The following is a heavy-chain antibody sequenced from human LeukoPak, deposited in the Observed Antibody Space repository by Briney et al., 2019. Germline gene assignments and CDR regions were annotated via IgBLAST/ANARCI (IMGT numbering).Heavy chain of an antibody. D-gene: IGHD2-21*02. V-gene: IGHV1-2*02. J-gene: IGHJ4*02. CDR1: GYTFTDYY. Sequence: GASVKVSCKASGYTFTDYYLHWVRQALGQGLEWMAWINPNTGDPDYARKFQGRVTMTRDTSMSSVYMELSGLTSDDTAVYYCATNRVTRPIDYWGQGTLVTVSS. CDR3: ATNRVTRPIDY. CDR2: INPNTGDP.